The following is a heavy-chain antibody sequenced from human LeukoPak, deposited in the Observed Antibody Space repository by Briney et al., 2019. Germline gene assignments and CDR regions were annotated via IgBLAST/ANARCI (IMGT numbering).Heavy chain of an antibody. V-gene: IGHV3-30*02. CDR1: GFTFSSYG. Sequence: GGSLRLSCAASGFTFSSYGMHWVRQAPGKGLEWVAFIRYDGSNKYYADSVKGRFTISRDNSKNTLYLQMNSLRAEDTAVYYCAKGFDSGGWYADYWGQGTLVTVSS. CDR2: IRYDGSNK. CDR3: AKGFDSGGWYADY. D-gene: IGHD6-19*01. J-gene: IGHJ4*02.